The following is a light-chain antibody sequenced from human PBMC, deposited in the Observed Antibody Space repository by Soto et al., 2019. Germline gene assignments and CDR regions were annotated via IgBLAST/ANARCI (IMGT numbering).Light chain of an antibody. CDR1: SSDVGGYNH. V-gene: IGLV2-14*01. CDR3: SSQAVSSTLV. J-gene: IGLJ2*01. CDR2: DVS. Sequence: QSALTQPASVSGSPGQSISISCTGTSSDVGGYNHVSWYQQHTGKAPKLMIYDVSNRPSGVSNRFSGSKSGNTSSLTSSGLQAEDEAHYYCSSQAVSSTLVFGGGTQLTVL.